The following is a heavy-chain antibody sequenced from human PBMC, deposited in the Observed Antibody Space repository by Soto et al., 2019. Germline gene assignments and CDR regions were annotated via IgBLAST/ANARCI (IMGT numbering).Heavy chain of an antibody. J-gene: IGHJ4*02. V-gene: IGHV4-59*01. CDR3: ARMTFDDYFEY. CDR1: CGSISSYY. D-gene: IGHD2-21*02. Sequence: SETLSLTCAVSCGSISSYYWSWIRQPPGKGLEWIGYIYYSGSTNYNPSLKSRVTISVDTSKNQFSLKLSSVTAADTAVYYCARMTFDDYFEYWGQGTLVTVSS. CDR2: IYYSGST.